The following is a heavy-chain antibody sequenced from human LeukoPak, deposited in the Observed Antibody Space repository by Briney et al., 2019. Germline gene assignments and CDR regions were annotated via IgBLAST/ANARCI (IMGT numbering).Heavy chain of an antibody. Sequence: ASVKVSCKASGYTFTGYYVHWVRQAPGQGLEWMGWINPNSGGTNYARQFQGRVTMTRDTSISTTYMELSRLTSDDTAVYYCARGGGRYHVDFWGQGTLVTVSS. CDR1: GYTFTGYY. J-gene: IGHJ4*02. CDR2: INPNSGGT. CDR3: ARGGGRYHVDF. D-gene: IGHD3-16*02. V-gene: IGHV1-2*02.